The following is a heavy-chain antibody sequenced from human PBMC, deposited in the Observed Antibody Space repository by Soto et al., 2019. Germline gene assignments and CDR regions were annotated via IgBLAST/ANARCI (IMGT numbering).Heavy chain of an antibody. Sequence: GGSLRLSCVASGFIFEDYAMNWVRQGPGRGLEWVSGISWNSGTIGYADAVKGRFTISRDNAKNSLHLQMNSLRAEDTALYYCAKDVGSYYYDTSAYHYDYWGRGTQVTVSS. J-gene: IGHJ4*02. D-gene: IGHD3-22*01. V-gene: IGHV3-9*01. CDR2: ISWNSGTI. CDR1: GFIFEDYA. CDR3: AKDVGSYYYDTSAYHYDY.